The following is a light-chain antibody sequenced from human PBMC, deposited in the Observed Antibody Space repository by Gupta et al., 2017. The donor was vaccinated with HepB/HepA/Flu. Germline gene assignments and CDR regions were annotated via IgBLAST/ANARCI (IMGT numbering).Light chain of an antibody. J-gene: IGKJ4*01. Sequence: EIVLTQSPATLSLSPGERATLSCRASQSVSRYLAWYQQKPGQAPSLLIYDASNRATGIPARFSGSGSGTDFTLTISSLEPEDFAVYYCQQHSNWPLTFGGGTKVEIK. CDR2: DAS. CDR3: QQHSNWPLT. CDR1: QSVSRY. V-gene: IGKV3-11*01.